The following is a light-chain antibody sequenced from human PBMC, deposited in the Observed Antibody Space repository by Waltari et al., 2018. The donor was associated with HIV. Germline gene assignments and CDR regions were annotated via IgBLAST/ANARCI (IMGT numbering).Light chain of an antibody. CDR1: QAIFDSFHTKTL. V-gene: IGKV4-1*01. J-gene: IGKJ1*01. CDR2: WAS. Sequence: DIVLTQSPDSLSVSLGERATINCHSSQAIFDSFHTKTLLAWDQQKAGQPPKLLIHWASTRKSGVPDRFSGSGSGAFFSLTITSLQADDVAVYYCQQYYTVPWTFGQGTKVEVK. CDR3: QQYYTVPWT.